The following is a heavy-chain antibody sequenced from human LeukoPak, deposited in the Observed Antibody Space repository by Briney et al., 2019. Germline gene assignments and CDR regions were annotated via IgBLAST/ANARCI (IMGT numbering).Heavy chain of an antibody. V-gene: IGHV1-2*02. CDR2: INPNSGGT. D-gene: IGHD3-10*01. CDR1: GHTFIGYY. CDR3: ARDSDALVRGVIALYYYYYMDV. Sequence: GASVKVSCKASGHTFIGYYMHWVRQAPGQGLEWMGWINPNSGGTNYAQKFQGRVTMTRDTSISTAYMELSRLRSDDTAVYYCARDSDALVRGVIALYYYYYMDVWGKGTTVTVSS. J-gene: IGHJ6*03.